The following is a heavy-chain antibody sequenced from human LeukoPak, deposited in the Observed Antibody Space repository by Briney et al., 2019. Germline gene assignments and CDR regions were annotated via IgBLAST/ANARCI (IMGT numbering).Heavy chain of an antibody. CDR1: GGSISSYY. CDR2: IYYSGST. D-gene: IGHD2-15*01. V-gene: IGHV4-59*01. Sequence: ASETLSLTCTVSGGSISSYYWSWIRQPPGKGLEWIGYIYYSGSTNYNPSLKSRVTISVDTSKNQFSLKLSSVIAADTAVYYCARGGYCSGGSCLDYWGQGTLVTVSS. CDR3: ARGGYCSGGSCLDY. J-gene: IGHJ4*02.